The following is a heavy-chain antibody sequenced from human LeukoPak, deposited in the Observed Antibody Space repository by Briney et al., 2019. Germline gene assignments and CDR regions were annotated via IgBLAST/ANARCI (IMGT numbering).Heavy chain of an antibody. J-gene: IGHJ4*02. D-gene: IGHD3-10*01. V-gene: IGHV3-64*01. CDR1: GFTFSSYF. CDR3: SRAAAYYGSAQYYFDY. CDR2: ISTSGGST. Sequence: GGSRRLSCAASGFTFSSYFMHWVRQAPGKGLEYVSAISTSGGSTYYANSVKGRFTISRDNSKNTLYLQMGSLRAEDMAVYYCSRAAAYYGSAQYYFDYWGQGTLVTVSS.